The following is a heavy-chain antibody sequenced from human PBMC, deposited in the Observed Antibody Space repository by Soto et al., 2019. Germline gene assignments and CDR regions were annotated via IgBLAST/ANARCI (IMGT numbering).Heavy chain of an antibody. CDR1: GFTFGDYA. CDR3: TRDSGDWWFGSRYYYYYGMDV. Sequence: SLRLSCTASGFTFGDYAMSWFRQAPGKGLEWVGFIRSKAYGGTTEYAASVKGRFTISRDDSKSIAYLQMNSLKTEDTAVYYCTRDSGDWWFGSRYYYYYGMDVWGQGTTVTVSS. CDR2: IRSKAYGGTT. D-gene: IGHD2-21*01. V-gene: IGHV3-49*03. J-gene: IGHJ6*02.